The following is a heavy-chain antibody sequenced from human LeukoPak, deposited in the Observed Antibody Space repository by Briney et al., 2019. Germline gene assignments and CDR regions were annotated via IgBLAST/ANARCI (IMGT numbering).Heavy chain of an antibody. Sequence: ASVKVSCKASGYTFTSYDINWVRQATGQGLEWVGWMSPNTGNTGSAQKFQGRVTMTRDTSISTAYMELSSLRSEDTAVYYCARVQSQFFIVSPGIVFDIWGQGTMVTVSS. J-gene: IGHJ3*02. CDR1: GYTFTSYD. V-gene: IGHV1-8*01. CDR3: ARVQSQFFIVSPGIVFDI. D-gene: IGHD3-16*02. CDR2: MSPNTGNT.